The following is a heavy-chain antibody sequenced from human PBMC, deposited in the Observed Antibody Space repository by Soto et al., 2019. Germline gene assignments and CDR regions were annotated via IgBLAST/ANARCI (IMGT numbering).Heavy chain of an antibody. J-gene: IGHJ4*02. CDR3: ARELGISPRLGY. Sequence: SVKVSCKASGGTFSSYTISWVRQAPGQGLEWMGRIIPILGIANYAQKFQGRVTITADKSTSTAYMELSSLRSEDTAVYYCARELGISPRLGYWGQGTLVTVSS. CDR1: GGTFSSYT. V-gene: IGHV1-69*04. CDR2: IIPILGIA. D-gene: IGHD2-21*01.